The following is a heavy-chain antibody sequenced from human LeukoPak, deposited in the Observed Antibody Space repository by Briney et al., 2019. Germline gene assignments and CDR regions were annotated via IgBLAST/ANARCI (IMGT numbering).Heavy chain of an antibody. D-gene: IGHD7-27*01. Sequence: GGSLRLSCAASGFTFSSYWMHWVRQAPGKGLVWVSRINTDGCTTTYADSVKGRFTISRDNAKNTLYLQMNSLRAEDTAVYYCARALPGYYGMDVWGQGTTVTVSS. CDR1: GFTFSSYW. CDR3: ARALPGYYGMDV. CDR2: INTDGCTT. J-gene: IGHJ6*02. V-gene: IGHV3-74*01.